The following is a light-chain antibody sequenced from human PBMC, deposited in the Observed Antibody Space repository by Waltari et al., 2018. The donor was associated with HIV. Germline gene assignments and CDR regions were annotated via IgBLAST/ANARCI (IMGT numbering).Light chain of an antibody. J-gene: IGKJ2*01. V-gene: IGKV2-24*01. CDR1: QSLVHSDGNTY. CDR3: MQATQFPRYT. Sequence: DIVLTQTPLSSPLTLGQPASIPCRSSQSLVHSDGNTYLSWLHQRPGQPPRLLMYKISNRFSGVPDRVSGSGAGTDFTLKISRVEPEDVGLYFCMQATQFPRYTFGQGTKLEI. CDR2: KIS.